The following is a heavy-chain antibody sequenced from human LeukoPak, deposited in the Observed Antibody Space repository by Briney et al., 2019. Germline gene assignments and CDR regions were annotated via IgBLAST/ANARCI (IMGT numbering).Heavy chain of an antibody. CDR1: GYTFNSYS. CDR3: ARDGPRNYDFWSGYLPYTYYYYGMDV. CDR2: ISAYNGNT. V-gene: IGHV1-18*01. Sequence: ASVKVSCKASGYTFNSYSIHWVRQAPGQGLEWMGWISAYNGNTNYAQKLQGRVTMTTDTSTSTAYMELRSLRSDDTAVYYCARDGPRNYDFWSGYLPYTYYYYGMDVWGQGTTVTVSS. J-gene: IGHJ6*02. D-gene: IGHD3-3*01.